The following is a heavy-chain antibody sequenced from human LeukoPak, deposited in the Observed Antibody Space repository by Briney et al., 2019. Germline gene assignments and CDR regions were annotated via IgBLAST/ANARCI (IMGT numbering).Heavy chain of an antibody. D-gene: IGHD3/OR15-3a*01. CDR2: IKQDGSDK. J-gene: IGHJ4*02. V-gene: IGHV3-7*01. Sequence: GGSLRLSCAASGFTFSNAWMSWVRQAPGKGPECVANIKQDGSDKNYVDSVKGRFTISRDNAKNSLYLQMNSLRTEDTAVYYCVREGRTLGYWGQGTLVTVSS. CDR3: VREGRTLGY. CDR1: GFTFSNAW.